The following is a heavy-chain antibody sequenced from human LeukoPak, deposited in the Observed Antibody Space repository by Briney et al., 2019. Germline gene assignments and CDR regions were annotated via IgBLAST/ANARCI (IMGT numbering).Heavy chain of an antibody. V-gene: IGHV4-59*01. CDR2: IFHTGNT. CDR3: AREGFGSLDK. Sequence: PSETLSLTCTVSGGSISGYYWSWIRQPPGKGLEWIAYIFHTGNTNYNPSLESRVTMSVDTSKNQIFLRLNSVTPADTAVYYCAREGFGSLDKWGQGTLVTVSS. D-gene: IGHD3-10*01. J-gene: IGHJ4*02. CDR1: GGSISGYY.